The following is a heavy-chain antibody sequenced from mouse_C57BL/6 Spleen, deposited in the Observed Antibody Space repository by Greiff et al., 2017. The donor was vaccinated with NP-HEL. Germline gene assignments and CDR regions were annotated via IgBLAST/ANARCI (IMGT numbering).Heavy chain of an antibody. Sequence: QVQLKQSGPELVKPGASVKISCKASGYSFTSYYIHWVKQRPGQGLEWIGWIYPGSGNTKYNEKFKGKATLTADTSSSTAYMQLSSLTSEDSAVYYCARDHYYGSSYDYAMDYWGQGTSVTVSS. CDR2: IYPGSGNT. J-gene: IGHJ4*01. CDR3: ARDHYYGSSYDYAMDY. D-gene: IGHD1-1*01. V-gene: IGHV1-66*01. CDR1: GYSFTSYY.